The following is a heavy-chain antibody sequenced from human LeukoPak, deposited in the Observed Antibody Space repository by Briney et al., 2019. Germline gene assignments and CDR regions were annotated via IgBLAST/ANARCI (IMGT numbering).Heavy chain of an antibody. CDR2: IDWDDGK. V-gene: IGHV2-70*04. J-gene: IGHJ4*02. D-gene: IGHD6-13*01. CDR1: GWSRSTGGRG. CDR3: ARTSGYSSSWIDY. Sequence: SXPALVKPPQTLTLTCTFSGWSRSTGGRGVSWIRQPPGKALEWLSRIDWDDGKFYSTSRKTRRTISKENSKTQGVLTMTNMDPVDTATYYCARTSGYSSSWIDYWGQGTLVTVSS.